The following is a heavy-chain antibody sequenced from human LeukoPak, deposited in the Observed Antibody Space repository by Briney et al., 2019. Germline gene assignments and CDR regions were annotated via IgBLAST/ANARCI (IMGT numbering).Heavy chain of an antibody. CDR1: GGSFSGYY. J-gene: IGHJ1*01. D-gene: IGHD2-21*02. Sequence: PSETLSLTCAVYGGSFSGYYWSWIRHPPGKGLEWIGEINHSGSTNYNPPLKSRVTISVDTSKNQFSLKLSSVTAADTAVYYCARGKPPCGGDCYPEYFQHWGQGTLVTVSS. V-gene: IGHV4-34*01. CDR2: INHSGST. CDR3: ARGKPPCGGDCYPEYFQH.